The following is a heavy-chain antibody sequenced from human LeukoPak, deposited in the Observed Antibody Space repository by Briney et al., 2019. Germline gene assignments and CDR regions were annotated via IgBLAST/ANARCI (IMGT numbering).Heavy chain of an antibody. Sequence: GGSLRLSCAASGFTFNTYTMHWVRQAPGKGLAWVAGISFDGINKDYAESVKGRFTISRDNSENTVYLRMNSLRPDDTALYHCVRDSLVRQFSSSFDLWGRGTLVTVSS. CDR1: GFTFNTYT. CDR3: VRDSLVRQFSSSFDL. V-gene: IGHV3-30-3*01. J-gene: IGHJ3*01. D-gene: IGHD3-10*01. CDR2: ISFDGINK.